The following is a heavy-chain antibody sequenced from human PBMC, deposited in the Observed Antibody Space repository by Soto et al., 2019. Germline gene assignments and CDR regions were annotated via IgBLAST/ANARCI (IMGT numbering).Heavy chain of an antibody. V-gene: IGHV2-5*01. CDR2: IFWNGDR. Sequence: SGSYAGEPTQTLTLTCTFSGFSLSTSGVGVGWIRQPPGEALEWLALIFWNGDRRYSPSLKSRLTITTDTSKNQVVLTMTNMDPVDTATYYCAQTFYDFWSGYEVPRRMDVWGQGTTVTVSS. J-gene: IGHJ6*02. CDR3: AQTFYDFWSGYEVPRRMDV. CDR1: GFSLSTSGVG. D-gene: IGHD3-3*01.